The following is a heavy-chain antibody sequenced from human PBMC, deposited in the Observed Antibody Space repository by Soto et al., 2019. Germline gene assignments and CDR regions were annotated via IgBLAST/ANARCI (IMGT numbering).Heavy chain of an antibody. V-gene: IGHV3-30-3*01. CDR3: AREGEQWLVNYFDY. Sequence: GGSLRLSCAASGFTFSSYAMHWVRQAPGKGLEWVAVISYDGSNKYYADSVKGRFTISRDNSKNTLYLQMNSLRAEDTAVYYCAREGEQWLVNYFDYWGQGTLVTVSS. CDR1: GFTFSSYA. J-gene: IGHJ4*02. CDR2: ISYDGSNK. D-gene: IGHD6-19*01.